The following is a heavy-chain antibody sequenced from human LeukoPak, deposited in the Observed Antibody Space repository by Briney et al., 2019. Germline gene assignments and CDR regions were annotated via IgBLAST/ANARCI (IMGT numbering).Heavy chain of an antibody. CDR3: ARRGRNSSGWQDYL. CDR2: IYHTGST. CDR1: GGSISSYY. Sequence: SETLSLTCTVSGGSISSYYWSWIRQPPRKGLEWIANIYHTGSTNYNPSLSSRVTISIDTAKNQFSLKLTSVTAADTAVYYCARRGRNSSGWQDYLWGQGTLVTVSS. J-gene: IGHJ4*02. V-gene: IGHV4-59*01. D-gene: IGHD6-25*01.